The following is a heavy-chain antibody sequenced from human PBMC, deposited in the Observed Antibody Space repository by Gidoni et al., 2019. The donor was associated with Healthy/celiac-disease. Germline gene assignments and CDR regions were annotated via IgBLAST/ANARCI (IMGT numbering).Heavy chain of an antibody. CDR2: IYSGGST. V-gene: IGHV3-53*01. Sequence: DVQLVESGGGLIQHGGSLRMSCAASGCTVSSNYMGVVRQAPGKGLEWVSVIYSGGSTYYADSVKGRFTISRDNSKNTLYLQMNSLRAEDTSVYYCAREARYSSSWYYFDYWGQGTLVTVSS. CDR1: GCTVSSNY. CDR3: AREARYSSSWYYFDY. D-gene: IGHD6-13*01. J-gene: IGHJ4*02.